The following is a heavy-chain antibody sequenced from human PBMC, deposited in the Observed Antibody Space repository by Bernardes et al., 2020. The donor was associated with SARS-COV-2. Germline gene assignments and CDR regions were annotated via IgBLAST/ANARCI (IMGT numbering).Heavy chain of an antibody. J-gene: IGHJ4*02. CDR2: FAPEDGET. Sequence: ASVKVSCKVSGYTLTALSMHWVRQAPGQGLEWMGGFAPEDGETIYAQKFQGRVTMTEDTSTDTAYMELSSLRSEDTAVYYCATDWAYCGGDCYSLGYWGQGTLVTVSS. CDR3: ATDWAYCGGDCYSLGY. D-gene: IGHD2-21*02. V-gene: IGHV1-24*01. CDR1: GYTLTALS.